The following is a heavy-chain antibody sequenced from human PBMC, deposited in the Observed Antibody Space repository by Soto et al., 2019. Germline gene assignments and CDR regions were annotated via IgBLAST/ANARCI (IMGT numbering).Heavy chain of an antibody. CDR3: SREGYYSVPRLYPHFFGY. J-gene: IGHJ4*02. CDR2: INHSGST. CDR1: GGSFSAYY. V-gene: IGHV4-34*01. D-gene: IGHD3-22*01. Sequence: TETMSLTYSVDGGSFSAYYGSWLRQHPRKGLEWIGEINHSGSTNYNPSLKSRVTISVDTAKNQFSLKLSSVTAADKAVYYCSREGYYSVPRLYPHFFGYWGQESLVTAAS.